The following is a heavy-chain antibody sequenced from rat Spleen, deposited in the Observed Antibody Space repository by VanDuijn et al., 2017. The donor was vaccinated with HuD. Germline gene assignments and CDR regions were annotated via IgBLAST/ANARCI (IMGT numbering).Heavy chain of an antibody. V-gene: IGHV5-58*01. J-gene: IGHJ2*01. CDR3: TREDGLRWFAY. CDR2: INADGALT. Sequence: EVQLVETGGGLVQPGRSLKLSCVASGFTFSSYWIYWIRQAPGKGLEWVSSINADGALTYYPDSVKGRFTISRDNAKSTLYLQMNSLRSEDTATYYCTREDGLRWFAYWGQGVMVTVSS. CDR1: GFTFSSYW.